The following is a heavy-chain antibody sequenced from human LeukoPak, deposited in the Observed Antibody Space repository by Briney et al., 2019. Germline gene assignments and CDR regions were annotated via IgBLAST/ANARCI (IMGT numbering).Heavy chain of an antibody. CDR1: GFTFSSYW. D-gene: IGHD3-10*02. Sequence: GGSLRLSCAASGFTFSSYWMNWVRQAPGKGLEWVAYISSSGSTIYYADSVKGRFTISRDNAKNSRYLQMNRLRDEDTAVYYCAELGITMIGGVWGKGTTVTISS. CDR2: ISSSGSTI. V-gene: IGHV3-48*02. J-gene: IGHJ6*04. CDR3: AELGITMIGGV.